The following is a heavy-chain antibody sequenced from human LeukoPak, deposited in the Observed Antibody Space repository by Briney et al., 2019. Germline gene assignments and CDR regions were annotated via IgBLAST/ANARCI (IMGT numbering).Heavy chain of an antibody. D-gene: IGHD6-19*01. J-gene: IGHJ3*02. V-gene: IGHV4-34*01. Sequence: SETLSLTCAVYGGSFSGYYWSWIRQPPGKGLEWIGEINHSGSTNYNPSLKSRVTISVDTSKNQFSLKLSSVTAADTAVYYCASHDSIAVAGTNAFDIWGQGTMVTVSS. CDR2: INHSGST. CDR3: ASHDSIAVAGTNAFDI. CDR1: GGSFSGYY.